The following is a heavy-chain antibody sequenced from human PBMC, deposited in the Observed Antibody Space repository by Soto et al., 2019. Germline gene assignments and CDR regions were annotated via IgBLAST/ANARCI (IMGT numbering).Heavy chain of an antibody. CDR1: GFTVSRNY. V-gene: IGHV3-66*01. CDR3: ASGLGQQLVFDY. Sequence: GGSLRLSCAASGFTVSRNYMIWVRQAPGKGLEWVSVIYSGGSTYYADSVKGRFTISRDNSKNTLYLQMNSLRAEDTAVYYCASGLGQQLVFDYWGQGTQVTGSS. D-gene: IGHD6-13*01. J-gene: IGHJ4*02. CDR2: IYSGGST.